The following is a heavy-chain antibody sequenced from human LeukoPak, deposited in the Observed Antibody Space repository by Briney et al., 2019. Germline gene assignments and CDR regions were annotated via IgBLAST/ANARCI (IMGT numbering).Heavy chain of an antibody. J-gene: IGHJ4*02. CDR3: ARDGKGLTNYFDY. CDR2: ISRSGSTI. Sequence: GGSLRLSCAASGFTFSDYHMSWIRQAPGKGLEWVSYISRSGSTIHYADSVKGRFTISRDNAKNPLHLQMNSLRAEDTAVYYCARDGKGLTNYFDYWGQGTLVTVSS. V-gene: IGHV3-11*01. D-gene: IGHD1-1*01. CDR1: GFTFSDYH.